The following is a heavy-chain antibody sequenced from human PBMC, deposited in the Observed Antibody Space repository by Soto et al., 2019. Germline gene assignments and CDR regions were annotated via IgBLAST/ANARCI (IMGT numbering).Heavy chain of an antibody. CDR3: AREPGGYYYYYGMDV. J-gene: IGHJ6*02. V-gene: IGHV3-48*02. Sequence: PGGSLRLSCAASGFTFSSYSMNWVRQAPGKGLEWVSYISSSSSTIYYADSVKGRFTTSRDNAKNSLYLQMNSLRDEDTAVYYCAREPGGYYYYYGMDVWGQGTTVTVS. D-gene: IGHD3-10*01. CDR1: GFTFSSYS. CDR2: ISSSSSTI.